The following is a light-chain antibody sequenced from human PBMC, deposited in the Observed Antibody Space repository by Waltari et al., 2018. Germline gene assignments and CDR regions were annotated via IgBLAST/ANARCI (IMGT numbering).Light chain of an antibody. CDR1: QAIRDG. CDR3: VQHNDYPAT. J-gene: IGKJ5*01. Sequence: DIQLTQSPSSLSASVGDRVTITCRASQAIRDGVSWHQQKPGKAPKRLIYAASSLQSGVPSRLSSSGAGTEFTLTITSRQPEDFATYYCVQHNDYPATFGQGTRLEFK. CDR2: AAS. V-gene: IGKV1-17*01.